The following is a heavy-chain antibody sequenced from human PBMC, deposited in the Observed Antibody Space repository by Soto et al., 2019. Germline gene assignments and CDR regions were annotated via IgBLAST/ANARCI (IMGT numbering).Heavy chain of an antibody. D-gene: IGHD6-13*01. CDR1: GFTFTTYA. J-gene: IGHJ4*02. Sequence: EVQLLESGGGLVQPGGSLRLSCAASGFTFTTYAINWVRQAPGKGLEWVSGISGSGTTTYYADSVKGRFTVSRDNSKNTVFLQMNSLRVEDTAVYYFARGRIAAAGTRYYFDYWGQGALVTVSS. V-gene: IGHV3-23*01. CDR3: ARGRIAAAGTRYYFDY. CDR2: ISGSGTTT.